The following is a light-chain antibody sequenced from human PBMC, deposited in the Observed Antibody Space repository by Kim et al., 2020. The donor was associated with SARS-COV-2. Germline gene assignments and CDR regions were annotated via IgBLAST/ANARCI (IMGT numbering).Light chain of an antibody. CDR3: QSYDATSAA. CDR2: ENN. J-gene: IGLJ7*01. CDR1: SGTIANNY. Sequence: GKTVTISCTRSSGTIANNYVQWYQHRPGSSPTTVIFENNRRPSGVPDRFSGSIDSSSNSASLTISGLKTEDEADYYCQSYDATSAAFGGGTQLTVL. V-gene: IGLV6-57*01.